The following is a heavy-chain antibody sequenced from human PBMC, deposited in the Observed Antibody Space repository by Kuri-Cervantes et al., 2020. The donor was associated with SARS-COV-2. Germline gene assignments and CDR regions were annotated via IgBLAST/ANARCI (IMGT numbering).Heavy chain of an antibody. CDR2: SNAGNGNT. CDR3: ARDAFDSSGYQLVDY. V-gene: IGHV1-3*02. J-gene: IGHJ4*02. D-gene: IGHD3-22*01. Sequence: ASVKVSCKASGYTFTSYAMHWVRQAPGQRLEWMGWSNAGNGNTKYSQEFQGRVTITRDTSASTAYMELSSLRSDDTAVYYCARDAFDSSGYQLVDYWGQGTLVTVSS. CDR1: GYTFTSYA.